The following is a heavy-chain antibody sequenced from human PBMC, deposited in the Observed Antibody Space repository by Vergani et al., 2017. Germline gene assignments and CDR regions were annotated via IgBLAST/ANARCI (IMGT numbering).Heavy chain of an antibody. V-gene: IGHV3-30*02. CDR2: IGKDGINT. CDR3: AKYLRDSTDGLPDS. CDR1: GDSVISTD. Sequence: QVQLQESGPGLVKPSETLSLTCTVSGDSVISTDYHWGWIRQAPGKGLEWLAYIGKDGINTRYRDAVKGRFTVSRDNSKDILYLQMDSLRSEDTALYYCAKYLRDSTDGLPDSWGPGTLVIVSS. D-gene: IGHD2-21*02. J-gene: IGHJ4*02.